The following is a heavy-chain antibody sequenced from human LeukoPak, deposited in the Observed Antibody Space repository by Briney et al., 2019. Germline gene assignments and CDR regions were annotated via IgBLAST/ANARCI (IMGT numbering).Heavy chain of an antibody. CDR2: INHSGST. J-gene: IGHJ4*02. Sequence: PSETLSLTCAVYGGSFSGYYWSWIRQPPGKGLEWIGEINHSGSTNYNPSLKSRVTISVDTSKNQFSLKLSSVTAADTAVYYCARLPFYSSSWYGGLPYWGQGTLVTVSS. D-gene: IGHD6-13*01. CDR3: ARLPFYSSSWYGGLPY. CDR1: GGSFSGYY. V-gene: IGHV4-34*01.